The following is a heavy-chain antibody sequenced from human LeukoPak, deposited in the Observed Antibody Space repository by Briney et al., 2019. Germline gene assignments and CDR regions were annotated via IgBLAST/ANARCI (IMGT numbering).Heavy chain of an antibody. Sequence: ASVTVSCKASGYILTSYGITWVRQAPGQGLEWMGWVSAYNGVTKYAQKFQGRITMTTDTSTNTAYMEERSLRSDDRDVYFCARVAVISWYDRLKWGERTLVTVSS. J-gene: IGHJ4*02. D-gene: IGHD6-13*01. V-gene: IGHV1-18*01. CDR2: VSAYNGVT. CDR3: ARVAVISWYDRLK. CDR1: GYILTSYG.